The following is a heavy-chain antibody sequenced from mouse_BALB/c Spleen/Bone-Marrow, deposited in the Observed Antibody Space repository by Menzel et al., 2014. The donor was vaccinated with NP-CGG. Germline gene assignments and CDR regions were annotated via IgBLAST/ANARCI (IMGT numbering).Heavy chain of an antibody. CDR1: AYTFTDYW. CDR3: ARRGVYYYGSFDY. J-gene: IGHJ2*01. Sequence: VQLQQSGAELVMPGVSVKMSCKASAYTFTDYWGHWVKQTPGQGLEWIGASDTSDSYTSYNQKFKGKATVTVDESSSTAYMQLSSLTSEDSAVYYCARRGVYYYGSFDYWGQGTTLTVPS. CDR2: SDTSDSYT. D-gene: IGHD1-1*01. V-gene: IGHV1-69*01.